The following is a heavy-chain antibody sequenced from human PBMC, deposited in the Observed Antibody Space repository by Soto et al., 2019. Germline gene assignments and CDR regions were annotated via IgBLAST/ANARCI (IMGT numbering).Heavy chain of an antibody. J-gene: IGHJ4*02. V-gene: IGHV1-3*01. Sequence: ASVKVSCKASGYTFTSYAMHWVRQAPGQRLEWMGWINAGNGNTKYSQKFQGRVTITRDTSASTAYMELSSLRSEDTAVYYCARDFLSRVQYYYDSSGPGIDYWGQGTLVTVSS. CDR1: GYTFTSYA. CDR2: INAGNGNT. CDR3: ARDFLSRVQYYYDSSGPGIDY. D-gene: IGHD3-22*01.